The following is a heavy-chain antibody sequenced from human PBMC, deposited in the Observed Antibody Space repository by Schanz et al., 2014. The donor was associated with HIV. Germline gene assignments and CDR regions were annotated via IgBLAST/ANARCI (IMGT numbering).Heavy chain of an antibody. CDR3: VHDDSDNDGFDM. D-gene: IGHD3-22*01. J-gene: IGHJ3*02. Sequence: EVQLVESGGGLVQPGGSLRLSCAASGFTFSSYWMTWVRQAPGKGLEMEEKMNQDGSRKYYVDSVKGRFTISRDNAANSLFLQMNSLRAEDTAVYYCVHDDSDNDGFDMWGQGTMVTVSS. CDR1: GFTFSSYW. V-gene: IGHV3-7*01. CDR2: MNQDGSRK.